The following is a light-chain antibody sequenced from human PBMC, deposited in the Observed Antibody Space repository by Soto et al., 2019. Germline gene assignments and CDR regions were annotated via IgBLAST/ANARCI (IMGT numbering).Light chain of an antibody. V-gene: IGKV2-30*02. CDR1: ESLVHDDGNTY. CDR3: MQGTHWTPT. CDR2: KVS. J-gene: IGKJ1*01. Sequence: DVVMTQSPLSLPVTLGQPAYISCRSSESLVHDDGNTYLNWFQQRPGQSPRRLIYKVSNRGSGVSDRFSGSGSGSNFTLKISSVEPEDLVVYYCMQGTHWTPTFGQGTKVDIK.